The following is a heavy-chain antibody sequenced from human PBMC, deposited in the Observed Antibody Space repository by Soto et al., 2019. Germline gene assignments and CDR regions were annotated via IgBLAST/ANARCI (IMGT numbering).Heavy chain of an antibody. CDR2: IDPGDSDT. CDR1: GYSFTSYW. CDR3: ARPDHGYCTNGGCYGPYAFDI. Sequence: GESLKISCKGSGYSFTSYWIGWVRQMPGKGLEWMGIIDPGDSDTRYSPSFQGQVTISADKSISTAYLQWSSLKASDTAMYYCARPDHGYCTNGGCYGPYAFDIWGQGTMVTVSS. V-gene: IGHV5-51*01. J-gene: IGHJ3*02. D-gene: IGHD2-8*01.